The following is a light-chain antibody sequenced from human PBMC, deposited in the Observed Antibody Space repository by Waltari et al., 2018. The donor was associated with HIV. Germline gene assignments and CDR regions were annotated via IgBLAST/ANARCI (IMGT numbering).Light chain of an antibody. V-gene: IGKV4-1*01. CDR3: QQYYSTLRT. CDR1: QSVLYSSNNKNY. CDR2: WAS. J-gene: IGKJ1*01. Sequence: DIVMTQSPDSLAVSLGERATINCKSSQSVLYSSNNKNYLAWYQQKPGQPPKLLIYWASTRESGVPDRFSGSGSQTDFTLTSSSLQAEDVAVYYCQQYYSTLRTFGQGTKVEIK.